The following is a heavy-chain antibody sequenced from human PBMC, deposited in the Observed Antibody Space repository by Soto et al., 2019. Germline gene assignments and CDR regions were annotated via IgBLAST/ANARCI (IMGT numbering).Heavy chain of an antibody. J-gene: IGHJ4*02. D-gene: IGHD2-2*01. V-gene: IGHV4-39*01. Sequence: PSETLSLTCTVSGGSISSTTYYWGWIRQPPGKGLEWIGTIYYSGRTYYNPSLESRVTISVDTSKNQFSLKMNFVTAADTAVYYCERRATSNSLWGPGTLVTVSS. CDR2: IYYSGRT. CDR3: ERRATSNSL. CDR1: GGSISSTTYY.